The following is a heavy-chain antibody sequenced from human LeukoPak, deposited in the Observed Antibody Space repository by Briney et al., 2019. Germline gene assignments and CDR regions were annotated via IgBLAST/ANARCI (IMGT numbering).Heavy chain of an antibody. CDR1: GYTFTGYY. J-gene: IGHJ4*02. CDR3: ARDQSSSWYVTPPYFDY. Sequence: ASVKVSCKASGYTFTGYYMHRVRQAPGQGLEWMGIINPSGGSTSYAQKFQGRVTMTRDTSTSTVYMELSSLRSEDTAVYYCARDQSSSWYVTPPYFDYWGQGTLVTVSS. V-gene: IGHV1-46*01. CDR2: INPSGGST. D-gene: IGHD6-13*01.